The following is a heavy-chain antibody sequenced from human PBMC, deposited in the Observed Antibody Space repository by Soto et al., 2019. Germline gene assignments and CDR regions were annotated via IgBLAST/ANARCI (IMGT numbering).Heavy chain of an antibody. V-gene: IGHV1-69*01. D-gene: IGHD6-13*01. CDR3: ASGLKGIAAAGYFDY. Sequence: QVQLVQSGAEVKKPGSSVKVSCKASGGTFSSYAISWVRQAPGQGLEWMGGIIPIFVTANYAQKFQGRVTITADESTSTAYMELSSVRSEDTAVYYCASGLKGIAAAGYFDYWGQGSLVTVSS. CDR2: IIPIFVTA. J-gene: IGHJ4*02. CDR1: GGTFSSYA.